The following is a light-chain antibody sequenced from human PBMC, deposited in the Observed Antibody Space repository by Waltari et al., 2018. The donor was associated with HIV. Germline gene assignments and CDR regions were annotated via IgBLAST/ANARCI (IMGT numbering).Light chain of an antibody. CDR1: SSAVGGYNY. Sequence: QSALTQPASASGSPGPSITISCPGTSSAVGGYNYVSWYHQHPGKAPKLMIYEVSNRPSGVSNRFSGSKSGNTASLTISGLQAEDEADYYCSSYTSSSTPVVFGGGTKLTVL. J-gene: IGLJ2*01. V-gene: IGLV2-14*01. CDR2: EVS. CDR3: SSYTSSSTPVV.